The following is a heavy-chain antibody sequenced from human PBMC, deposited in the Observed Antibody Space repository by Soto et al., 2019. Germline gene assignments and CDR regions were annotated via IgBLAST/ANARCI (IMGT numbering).Heavy chain of an antibody. J-gene: IGHJ6*02. Sequence: QVQLVQSGAEVKKPGASVKVSCKASGYTFTGYYMHWVRQAPGQGLEWMGWINPNSGGTNYAQKFQGWVTMTRDTSISTAYMELSRLRSDDTAVYYCARGAQYSPGKADYYYGMDVWGQGTTVTVSS. CDR2: INPNSGGT. CDR1: GYTFTGYY. V-gene: IGHV1-2*04. D-gene: IGHD6-6*01. CDR3: ARGAQYSPGKADYYYGMDV.